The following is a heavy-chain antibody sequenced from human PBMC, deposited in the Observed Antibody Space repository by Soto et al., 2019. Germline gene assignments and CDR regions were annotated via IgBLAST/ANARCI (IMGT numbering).Heavy chain of an antibody. D-gene: IGHD6-19*01. V-gene: IGHV3-11*06. CDR3: ASGAVADPGYYYGMDV. CDR2: ISSSSSYT. Sequence: GGSLRLSCAASGFTFSDYYMSWIRQAPGKGLEWVSYISSSSSYTNYADSVKGRFTISRDNAKNSLYLQMNSLRAEDTAVYYCASGAVADPGYYYGMDVWGQGTTVTVSS. J-gene: IGHJ6*02. CDR1: GFTFSDYY.